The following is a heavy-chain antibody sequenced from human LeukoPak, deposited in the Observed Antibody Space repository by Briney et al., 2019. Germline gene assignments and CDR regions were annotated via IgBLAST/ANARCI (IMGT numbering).Heavy chain of an antibody. J-gene: IGHJ4*02. Sequence: ASVKVSCKASGYTFRRYGISWVRQAPGQGLEWMGWISPYSGSTNYPQKFQGRVNVTTDTSTSTAYMELRSLRSDDTAVYFCARALREYSSSWFSDFWGQGTLVTVSS. CDR1: GYTFRRYG. CDR3: ARALREYSSSWFSDF. D-gene: IGHD6-13*01. V-gene: IGHV1-18*01. CDR2: ISPYSGST.